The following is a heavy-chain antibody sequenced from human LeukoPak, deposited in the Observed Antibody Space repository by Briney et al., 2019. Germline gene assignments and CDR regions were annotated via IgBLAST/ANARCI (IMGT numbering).Heavy chain of an antibody. V-gene: IGHV4-39*07. CDR3: ARASRGHDY. CDR2: IYYSGST. CDR1: GGSISGSSYY. Sequence: SETLSLTCTVSGGSISGSSYYWGWIRQPPGKGLEWIGSIYYSGSTYYNPSLKSRVTISVDTSKNQFSLKLTSVTAADTAVYYCARASRGHDYWGQGTLVTVSS. D-gene: IGHD3-10*01. J-gene: IGHJ4*02.